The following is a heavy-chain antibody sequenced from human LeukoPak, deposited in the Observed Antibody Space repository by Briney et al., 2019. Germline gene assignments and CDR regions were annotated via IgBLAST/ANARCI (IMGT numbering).Heavy chain of an antibody. V-gene: IGHV4-34*01. CDR3: GAMGVVTHTEGDY. CDR1: GGSFSGYY. CDR2: VNHSGST. D-gene: IGHD3-3*01. Sequence: PSETLSLTCAVYGGSFSGYYWSWIRQPPGKGLEWIGEVNHSGSTNYNPSLKSRVTISVDTSKNQFSLKLSSVTAADTAVYYCGAMGVVTHTEGDYWGQGTLVTVSS. J-gene: IGHJ4*02.